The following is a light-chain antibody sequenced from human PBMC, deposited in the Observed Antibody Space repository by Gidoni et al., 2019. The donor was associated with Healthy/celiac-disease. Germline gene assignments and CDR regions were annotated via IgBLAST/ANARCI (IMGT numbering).Light chain of an antibody. J-gene: IGKJ4*02. Sequence: IVLTQSPATLSLSPGERATLSCRASLSVSSYFASYQQKPGQYPRLLIYDASNRATGIPARFSGSGSGTDFTLPISSLEHDDFAAYYCQQRSNWPLLTFGGGTKVEIK. CDR1: LSVSSY. V-gene: IGKV3-11*01. CDR3: QQRSNWPLLT. CDR2: DAS.